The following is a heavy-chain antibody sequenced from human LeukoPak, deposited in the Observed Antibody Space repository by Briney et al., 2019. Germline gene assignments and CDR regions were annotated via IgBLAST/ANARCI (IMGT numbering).Heavy chain of an antibody. Sequence: GGSLRLSCAASGSTFSSYAMSWVRQAPGKGLEWVSGINWNGGSTGYADSVKGRFTISRDNAKNSLYLQMNSLRAEDTAVYYCARDREGYQLPQMHHYYYMDVWGKGTTVTISS. D-gene: IGHD2-2*01. J-gene: IGHJ6*03. CDR3: ARDREGYQLPQMHHYYYMDV. V-gene: IGHV3-20*04. CDR2: INWNGGST. CDR1: GSTFSSYA.